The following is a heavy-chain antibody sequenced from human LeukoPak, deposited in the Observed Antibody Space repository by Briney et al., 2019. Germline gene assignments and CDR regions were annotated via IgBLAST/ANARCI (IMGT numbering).Heavy chain of an antibody. D-gene: IGHD3-10*01. Sequence: PGGSLRLSCAASGFTFSSYSMNWVRQAPGKGLEWVSYISSSSSTIYYADSVEGRFTISRDNAKNSLYLQMNSLRAEDTAVYYCARDGYDVLLWFGELFFWGQGTLVTVSS. CDR3: ARDGYDVLLWFGELFF. CDR2: ISSSSSTI. J-gene: IGHJ4*02. CDR1: GFTFSSYS. V-gene: IGHV3-48*01.